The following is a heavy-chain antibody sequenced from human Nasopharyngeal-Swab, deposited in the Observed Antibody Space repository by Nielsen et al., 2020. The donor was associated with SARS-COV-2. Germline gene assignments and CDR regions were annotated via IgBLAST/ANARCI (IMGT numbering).Heavy chain of an antibody. J-gene: IGHJ5*02. V-gene: IGHV3-53*01. CDR2: IYSGGST. Sequence: VRQAPGKGLEWVSVIYSGGSTYYADSVKGRFTISRDNSKNTLYLQMDSLRAEGTAVYYCARLGSSSWYANWFDPWGQGTLVTVSS. D-gene: IGHD6-13*01. CDR3: ARLGSSSWYANWFDP.